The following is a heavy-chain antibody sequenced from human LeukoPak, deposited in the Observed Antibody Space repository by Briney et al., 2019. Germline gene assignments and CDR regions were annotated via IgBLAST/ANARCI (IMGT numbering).Heavy chain of an antibody. CDR2: VSSGSHA. CDR3: VREARGYHYTYFDY. Sequence: GGSVRLSCTACGFTLGSHDMHWLRDSPGQGLEWVAAVSSGSHAFFADSVQGRFTVSRVDASNSLYLQMNSLRAGDTAVYYCVREARGYHYTYFDYWGQGTLVTVSS. CDR1: GFTLGSHD. J-gene: IGHJ4*02. V-gene: IGHV3-13*01. D-gene: IGHD5-18*01.